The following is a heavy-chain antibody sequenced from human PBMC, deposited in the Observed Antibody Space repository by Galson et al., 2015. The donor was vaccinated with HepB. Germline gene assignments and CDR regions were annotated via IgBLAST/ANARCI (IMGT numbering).Heavy chain of an antibody. V-gene: IGHV3-73*01. J-gene: IGHJ4*02. CDR1: GFTFSGSA. CDR2: IRSKANSYAT. CDR3: TSDSGVPAAIVY. Sequence: SLRLSCAASGFTFSGSAMHWVRQASGKGLEWVGRIRSKANSYATAYAASVKGRFTISRDDSKNTAYLQMNSLKTEDTAVYYCTSDSGVPAAIVYWGQGTLVTVSS. D-gene: IGHD2-2*01.